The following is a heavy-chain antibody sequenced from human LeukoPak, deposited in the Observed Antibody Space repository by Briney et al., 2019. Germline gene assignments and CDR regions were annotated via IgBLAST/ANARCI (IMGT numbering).Heavy chain of an antibody. Sequence: GGSLRLSCAASGFTFSSYAMSWVRQAPGKGLEWVSAISGSGGSTCYADSVKGRFTISRDNSKNTLYLQMNSLRAEDTAVYYCAKAGDFGVVIGYFQHWGQGTLVTVSS. CDR3: AKAGDFGVVIGYFQH. J-gene: IGHJ1*01. V-gene: IGHV3-23*01. CDR2: ISGSGGST. CDR1: GFTFSSYA. D-gene: IGHD3-3*01.